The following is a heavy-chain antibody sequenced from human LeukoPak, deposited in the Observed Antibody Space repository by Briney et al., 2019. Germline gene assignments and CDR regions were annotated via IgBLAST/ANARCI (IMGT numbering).Heavy chain of an antibody. CDR2: INPNSGGT. CDR1: GYTFTGYY. Sequence: ASVKVSCKASGYTFTGYYMHWVRQAPGQGLEWMGWINPNSGGTNYAQKLQGRVTMTRATSISTAYMELSRLRSDDTAVYYCARNIAAAGQDWFDPWGQGTLVTVSS. V-gene: IGHV1-2*02. D-gene: IGHD6-13*01. CDR3: ARNIAAAGQDWFDP. J-gene: IGHJ5*02.